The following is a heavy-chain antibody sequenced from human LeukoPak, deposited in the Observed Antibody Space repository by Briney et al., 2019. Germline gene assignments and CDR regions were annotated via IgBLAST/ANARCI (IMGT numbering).Heavy chain of an antibody. Sequence: SETLFLTCTVSGGSISSYYWSWIRQPPGKGLEWIGYIYYSGSTNYNPSLKSRVTIAVDTSKNQFSLKLSSVTAADTAVYYCARARSSPGYWGQGTLVTVSS. CDR1: GGSISSYY. J-gene: IGHJ4*02. CDR3: ARARSSPGY. V-gene: IGHV4-59*01. CDR2: IYYSGST. D-gene: IGHD2-15*01.